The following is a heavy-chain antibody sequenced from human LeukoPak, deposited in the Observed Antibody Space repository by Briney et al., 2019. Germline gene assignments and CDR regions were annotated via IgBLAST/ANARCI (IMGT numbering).Heavy chain of an antibody. J-gene: IGHJ3*02. V-gene: IGHV4-4*07. Sequence: PSETLSLTCTVSGGSISSFYWSWIRQPAGEGLEWVGRIYTSGSTNYNTSLKSRVTMSVDKSKNQSSLKLSSVTAADTAVYYCASIAARVRAFDIWGQGTMVTVSS. D-gene: IGHD6-6*01. CDR3: ASIAARVRAFDI. CDR2: IYTSGST. CDR1: GGSISSFY.